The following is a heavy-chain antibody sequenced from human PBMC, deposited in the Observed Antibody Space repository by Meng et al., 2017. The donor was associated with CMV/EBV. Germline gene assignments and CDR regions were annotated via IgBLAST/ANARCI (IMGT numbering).Heavy chain of an antibody. Sequence: GGSLRLSCAASGFTFSSYSMNWVRQAPRKGLEWVSSISSSSSYIYYADSVKGRFTISRDNAKNSLYLQMNSLRAEDTAVYYCARDYPGSGWYGGIFDYWGQGTLVTVSS. CDR1: GFTFSSYS. V-gene: IGHV3-21*01. CDR3: ARDYPGSGWYGGIFDY. D-gene: IGHD6-19*01. J-gene: IGHJ4*02. CDR2: ISSSSSYI.